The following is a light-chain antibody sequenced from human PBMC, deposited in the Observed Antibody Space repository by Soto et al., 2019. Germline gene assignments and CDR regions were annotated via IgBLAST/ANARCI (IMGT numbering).Light chain of an antibody. Sequence: QSALTQPASVSGSPGQSITISCTGTSSDVGGYNYVSWYQQHPGKAPKLMIYDVSNRPSGVSNRFSGSKSGNTASLTISGLQAEDEADDYCSSYTSSSHYVFGPGTKVTVL. CDR1: SSDVGGYNY. J-gene: IGLJ1*01. CDR3: SSYTSSSHYV. V-gene: IGLV2-14*01. CDR2: DVS.